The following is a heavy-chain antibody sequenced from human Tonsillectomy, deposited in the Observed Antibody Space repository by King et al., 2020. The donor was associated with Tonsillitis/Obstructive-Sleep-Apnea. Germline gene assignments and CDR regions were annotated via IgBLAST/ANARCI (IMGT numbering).Heavy chain of an antibody. V-gene: IGHV4-59*11. CDR1: GGSISGHY. J-gene: IGHJ3*02. D-gene: IGHD2-8*01. CDR2: SYFSGSA. Sequence: QLQESGPGLVKPSETLSLTCTVSGGSISGHYWSWIRQPPGKGLEWIGYSYFSGSANYNPSLKSRVTISVDTSKNQFSLKLSSVTAADTAMYYCARDMVLEAGGDAFDIWGQGTMVTVSS. CDR3: ARDMVLEAGGDAFDI.